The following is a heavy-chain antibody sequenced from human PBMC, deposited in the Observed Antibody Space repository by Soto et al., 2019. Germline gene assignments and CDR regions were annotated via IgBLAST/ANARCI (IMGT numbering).Heavy chain of an antibody. Sequence: GESLKISCKVSGFSFTSYWIGSVRQMPGKGLEWMGIIYPGASDTRYSPSFQGQVTISADKSINTASLQSSSLKASDTATYYCARFGFNYVFSGGYYFDHYYYGIDVWGQGTTVTISS. CDR3: ARFGFNYVFSGGYYFDHYYYGIDV. CDR1: GFSFTSYW. J-gene: IGHJ6*02. D-gene: IGHD3-3*01. CDR2: IYPGASDT. V-gene: IGHV5-51*01.